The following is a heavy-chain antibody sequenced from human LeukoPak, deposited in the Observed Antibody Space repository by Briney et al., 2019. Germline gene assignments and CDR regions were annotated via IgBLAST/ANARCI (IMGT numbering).Heavy chain of an antibody. Sequence: PGGSLRLSCAASGFTFSSYAMSWVRQAPGKGLEWVSAISGSGGSTYYADSVKGRFTISRDNSKNTLYLQMNSLRAEDTAVYYCAIRPHPRYYYGMDVWGQGTTVTVSS. CDR2: ISGSGGST. CDR3: AIRPHPRYYYGMDV. CDR1: GFTFSSYA. V-gene: IGHV3-23*01. J-gene: IGHJ6*02.